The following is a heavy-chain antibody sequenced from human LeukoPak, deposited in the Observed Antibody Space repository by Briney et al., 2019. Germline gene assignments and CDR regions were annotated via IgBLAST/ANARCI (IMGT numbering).Heavy chain of an antibody. CDR2: IQQDGSEE. CDR3: ARVRKLRTRGVMDPLDY. V-gene: IGHV3-7*01. CDR1: GFTFNYYW. Sequence: PGGSLRLSCAASGFTFNYYWLTRVRQAPGKGLEWVANIQQDGSEEYYVDSVKGRFIISRDNAKNSLYLQMNSLRAEDTAVYYCARVRKLRTRGVMDPLDYWGQGTLVTVSS. D-gene: IGHD3-10*01. J-gene: IGHJ4*02.